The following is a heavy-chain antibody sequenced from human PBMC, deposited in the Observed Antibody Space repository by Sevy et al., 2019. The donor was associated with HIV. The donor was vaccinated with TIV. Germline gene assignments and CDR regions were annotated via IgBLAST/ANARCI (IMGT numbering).Heavy chain of an antibody. CDR1: GYTFTSYG. CDR2: ISAYNGNT. J-gene: IGHJ6*02. Sequence: ASVKVSCKASGYTFTSYGISWVRQAPGQGLEWMGWISAYNGNTNYAQKLQGRVTMTTDTSTSTAYMELRSLRSDDTAVYYCAGDDEWLTTVTRQGAYYYYYGMDVWGQGTTVTVSS. D-gene: IGHD4-17*01. CDR3: AGDDEWLTTVTRQGAYYYYYGMDV. V-gene: IGHV1-18*01.